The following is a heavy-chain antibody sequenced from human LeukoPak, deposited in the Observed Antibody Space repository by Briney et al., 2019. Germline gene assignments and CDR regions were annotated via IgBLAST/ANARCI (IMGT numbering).Heavy chain of an antibody. Sequence: SETLSLTCTVPGGSISSYYWSWIRQPPGKGLEWIGYIYYSGSTNYNPSLKSRVTISVDTSKNQFSLKLSSVTAADTAVYYCARANPPIWFGELSTLIYYYYYMDVWGKGTTVTVSS. CDR3: ARANPPIWFGELSTLIYYYYYMDV. CDR1: GGSISSYY. V-gene: IGHV4-59*01. D-gene: IGHD3-10*01. CDR2: IYYSGST. J-gene: IGHJ6*03.